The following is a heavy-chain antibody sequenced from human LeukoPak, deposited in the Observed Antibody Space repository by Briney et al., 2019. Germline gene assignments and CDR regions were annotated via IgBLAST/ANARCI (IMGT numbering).Heavy chain of an antibody. Sequence: PSETLSLTCTVSGGSISSYYWSWIRKPAGEGLEWIGRVYSIGSTNYNPSLRSRGTISVATPKNQFSLKLTSVTAADTGVYYCARMFSGAYGGIDYWGQGTLVTVSS. CDR2: VYSIGST. D-gene: IGHD1-26*01. J-gene: IGHJ4*02. CDR1: GGSISSYY. CDR3: ARMFSGAYGGIDY. V-gene: IGHV4-4*07.